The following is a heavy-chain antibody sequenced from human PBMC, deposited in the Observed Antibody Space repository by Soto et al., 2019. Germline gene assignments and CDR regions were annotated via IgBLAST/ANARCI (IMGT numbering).Heavy chain of an antibody. D-gene: IGHD6-19*01. CDR2: ISYDGSNK. V-gene: IGHV3-30*18. CDR1: GFTFSSYG. J-gene: IGHJ4*02. CDR3: SKDRMSSGWYNDY. Sequence: QVQLVESGGGVVQPGRSLRLSCAASGFTFSSYGMHWVRQAPGKGLEWVAVISYDGSNKYYADSVKGRFTISRDNSKNTRYLQMNSLRADDTAVYYCSKDRMSSGWYNDYWGQRTLGTVSS.